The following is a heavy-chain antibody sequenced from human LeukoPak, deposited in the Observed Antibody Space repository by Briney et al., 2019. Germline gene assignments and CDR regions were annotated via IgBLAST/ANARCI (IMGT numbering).Heavy chain of an antibody. CDR2: IYTSGST. V-gene: IGHV4-4*08. D-gene: IGHD1-26*01. CDR3: ARMGATTDWFEP. CDR1: GGSISSYY. Sequence: PSETLSLTCTVSGGSISSYYWSWIRQPPGKGLEWIAYIYTSGSTNYNPSLKSRVTISVDTSKNQISLKVSSVTAADTAVYYCARMGATTDWFEPWGQGTLVTVSS. J-gene: IGHJ5*02.